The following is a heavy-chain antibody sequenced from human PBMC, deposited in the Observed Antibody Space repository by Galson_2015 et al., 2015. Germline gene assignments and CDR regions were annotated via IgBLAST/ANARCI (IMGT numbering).Heavy chain of an antibody. CDR1: GFTFSNAW. V-gene: IGHV3-15*01. Sequence: SLRLSCAASGFTFSNAWMSWVRQAPGKGLEWVGRIKSKTDGGTTDYAAPVKGRFTISRDDSKNTLYLQMNSLKTEDTAVYYCEKYYYDSRGYYYPAFDIWGQGTMVTVSS. CDR3: EKYYYDSRGYYYPAFDI. D-gene: IGHD3-22*01. J-gene: IGHJ3*02. CDR2: IKSKTDGGTT.